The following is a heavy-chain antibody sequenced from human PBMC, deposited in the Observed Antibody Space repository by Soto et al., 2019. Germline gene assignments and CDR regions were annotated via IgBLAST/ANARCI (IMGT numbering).Heavy chain of an antibody. J-gene: IGHJ4*02. D-gene: IGHD3-3*01. CDR2: IYPGDSDT. Sequence: EVQLVQSGAEVKKPGESLKISCKGSGYSFTSYWIGWVRQMPGKGLEWMGIIYPGDSDTRYSPSFQGQVTISADKSISTAYLQWSSLKASDTAMYYCARAYYDFWSGYYTPYYFDYWGQGTLATVSS. V-gene: IGHV5-51*03. CDR1: GYSFTSYW. CDR3: ARAYYDFWSGYYTPYYFDY.